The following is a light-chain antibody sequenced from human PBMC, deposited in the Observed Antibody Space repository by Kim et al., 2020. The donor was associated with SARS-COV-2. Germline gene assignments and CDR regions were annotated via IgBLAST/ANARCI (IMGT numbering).Light chain of an antibody. J-gene: IGKJ2*03. CDR3: NQYFRTPYS. Sequence: IVMTQSPESLAVSLGERATISCKSNETIFYYSNNMDYLAWYQQKPGQPPKLLIYWASTRQSGVPDRFSGGGSRTDFTLTITSLQPEDVAVYYCNQYFRTPYSFGQETKLEI. CDR1: ETIFYYSNNMDY. CDR2: WAS. V-gene: IGKV4-1*01.